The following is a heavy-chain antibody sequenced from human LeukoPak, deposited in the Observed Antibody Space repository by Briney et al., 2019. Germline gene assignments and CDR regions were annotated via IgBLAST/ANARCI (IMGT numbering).Heavy chain of an antibody. CDR3: ARRIVVVPAAIRNGDAFDI. CDR2: IFYTGST. CDR1: GYSISSGYY. Sequence: SETLSLTCDVSGYSISSGYYWGWIRQPPGRGLGWIGSIFYTGSTYYNSSLRSRVTTSMDTSKNQFSLRLNSVTAADTAIYYCARRIVVVPAAIRNGDAFDIWGQGTMVSVSS. D-gene: IGHD2-2*01. V-gene: IGHV4-38-2*01. J-gene: IGHJ3*02.